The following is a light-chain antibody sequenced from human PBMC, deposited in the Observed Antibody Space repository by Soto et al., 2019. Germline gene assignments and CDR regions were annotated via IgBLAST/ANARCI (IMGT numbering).Light chain of an antibody. V-gene: IGKV1-5*03. CDR3: HQYYSYSWT. J-gene: IGKJ1*01. Sequence: DILMTQSPSTLSAFVGDRVTITCRASHSISSWLAWYQQKPGKAPKLLVYQASTLESGVPLRFSGSGSGTEFPLTITSLQSDDFATYYCHQYYSYSWTFGQGTQVQV. CDR2: QAS. CDR1: HSISSW.